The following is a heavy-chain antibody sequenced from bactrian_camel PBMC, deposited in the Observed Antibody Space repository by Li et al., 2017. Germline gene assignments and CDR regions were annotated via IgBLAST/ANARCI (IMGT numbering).Heavy chain of an antibody. CDR1: GYTYNRNC. Sequence: HVQLVESGGGSVQAGGSLRLSCAASGYTYNRNCMAWFRQAPGKEREGVACIGRDGITMYSDSVKGRFTISKDNAMNTLYLQIDSLKPEDSAMYYCARSRFVFRGCDLSTSGYYYGGQGTQVTVS. J-gene: IGHJ4*01. CDR3: ARSRFVFRGCDLSTSGYYY. D-gene: IGHD5*01. CDR2: IGRDGIT. V-gene: IGHV3S68*01.